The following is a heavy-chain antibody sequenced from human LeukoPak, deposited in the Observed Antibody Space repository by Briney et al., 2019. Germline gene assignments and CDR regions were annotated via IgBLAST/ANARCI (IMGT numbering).Heavy chain of an antibody. CDR3: ARLNYYGSGSYFLDY. D-gene: IGHD3-10*01. J-gene: IGHJ4*02. CDR1: GYSFTSYW. CDR2: IDPGDPYT. V-gene: IGHV5-10-1*01. Sequence: GESLKISCKGSGYSFTSYWISWGRQMPGKGLEWMGKIDPGDPYTNYRPSSQGHVTISVDKSITTAYLQWSSLKASDTAMYYCARLNYYGSGSYFLDYWGQGALVTVSS.